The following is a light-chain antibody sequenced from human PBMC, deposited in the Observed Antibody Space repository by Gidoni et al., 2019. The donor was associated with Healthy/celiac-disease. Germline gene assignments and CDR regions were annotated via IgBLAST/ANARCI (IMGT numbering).Light chain of an antibody. CDR2: EVS. Sequence: QSALTQPPSASGSPGPSVTISCTGTSSDVGGYNYVSWYQQPPGKAPKLMIYEVSKRPSGVPDRFSGSTSGNTASLTVSGLQAEDEADYYCSSYAGSNNLVFGGGTKLPVL. CDR1: SSDVGGYNY. V-gene: IGLV2-8*01. J-gene: IGLJ2*01. CDR3: SSYAGSNNLV.